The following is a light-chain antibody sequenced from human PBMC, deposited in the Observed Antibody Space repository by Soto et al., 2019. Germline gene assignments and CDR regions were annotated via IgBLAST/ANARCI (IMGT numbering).Light chain of an antibody. Sequence: DVVLTQSPLSLPVTLGQPASISCRSSQSFVHSDGNTYLHWFQQRPGQSPRRLIYRVSTRDSGVPDRFSGGGSGTDFTLKISRVEAEDVGVYYCMEGTYWPKTFGQATKLEIK. CDR3: MEGTYWPKT. CDR1: QSFVHSDGNTY. CDR2: RVS. J-gene: IGKJ2*01. V-gene: IGKV2-30*02.